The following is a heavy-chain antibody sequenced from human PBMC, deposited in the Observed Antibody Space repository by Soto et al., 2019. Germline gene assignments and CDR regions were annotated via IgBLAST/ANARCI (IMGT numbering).Heavy chain of an antibody. CDR1: GGTFSSYA. J-gene: IGHJ5*02. D-gene: IGHD4-17*01. CDR2: IIPIFGTA. Sequence: QVQLVQSGAEVKKPGSSVKVSCKASGGTFSSYAISWVRQAPGQGLEWMGGIIPIFGTANYAQKVQGRVTITADVSTSTGYTELGSLRSEDTAVYYCAIGLDYGDHWGHNWFDPWGQGTLVTVSS. CDR3: AIGLDYGDHWGHNWFDP. V-gene: IGHV1-69*12.